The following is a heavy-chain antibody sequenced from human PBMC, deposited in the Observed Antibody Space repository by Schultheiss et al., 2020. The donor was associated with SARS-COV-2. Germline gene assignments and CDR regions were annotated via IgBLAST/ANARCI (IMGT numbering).Heavy chain of an antibody. CDR2: ISGGGASI. CDR3: ATHAVTTDY. D-gene: IGHD4-17*01. V-gene: IGHV3-23*01. J-gene: IGHJ4*02. CDR1: GFTVSSNY. Sequence: GGSLRLSCAASGFTVSSNYMSWVRQAPGKGLEWVSAISGGGASIHYADFLKGRFSISRDNSKHTLHLQMNSLRAEDTAVYYCATHAVTTDYWGQGTLVTVSS.